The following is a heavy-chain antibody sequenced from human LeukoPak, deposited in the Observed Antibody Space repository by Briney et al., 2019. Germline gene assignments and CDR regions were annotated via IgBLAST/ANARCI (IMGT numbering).Heavy chain of an antibody. CDR3: ARERIRFSAPDSPTDLEN. CDR2: INIDGSYT. Sequence: GGSLRLSCIPSEVTLSSYWLYWVRQPPGRGLVCVSRINIDGSYTTYADSVKGRFTVSRDNDNNTLYQQMISLRADDTAVYYCARERIRFSAPDSPTDLENWGRGTLLPVPS. CDR1: EVTLSSYW. V-gene: IGHV3-74*01. J-gene: IGHJ4*02. D-gene: IGHD3-3*01.